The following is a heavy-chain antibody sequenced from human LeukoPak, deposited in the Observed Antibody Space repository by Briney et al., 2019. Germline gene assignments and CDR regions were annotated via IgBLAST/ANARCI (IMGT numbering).Heavy chain of an antibody. CDR1: GYTLTELS. D-gene: IGHD1-26*01. J-gene: IGHJ5*02. V-gene: IGHV1-24*01. Sequence: GASVKVSCKVSGYTLTELSMHWVRPAPGKGLEWMGGFDPEDGETIYAQKFQGRVTMTEDASTDTAYMELSSLRSEDTAVYYCATSSGSYYTSGSFDPWGQGTLVTVSS. CDR3: ATSSGSYYTSGSFDP. CDR2: FDPEDGET.